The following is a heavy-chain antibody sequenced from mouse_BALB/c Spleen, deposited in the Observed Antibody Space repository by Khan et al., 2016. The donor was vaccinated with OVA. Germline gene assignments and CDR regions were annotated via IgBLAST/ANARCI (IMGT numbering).Heavy chain of an antibody. CDR2: INPTSGYT. CDR1: GYTFTSYW. CDR3: ARDRIDY. D-gene: IGHD2-14*01. J-gene: IGHJ2*01. V-gene: IGHV1-7*01. Sequence: VQVVESGAELAKPGASVKMSCKASGYTFTSYWMHWIKQRPGQGLEWIGYINPTSGYTDYNQKFKDKATLTADKSSSTAYMQLNSLTSDDSAVDYCARDRIDYWGQGTTLTVSS.